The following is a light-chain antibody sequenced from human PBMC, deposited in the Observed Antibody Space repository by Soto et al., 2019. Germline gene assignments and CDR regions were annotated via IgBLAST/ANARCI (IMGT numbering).Light chain of an antibody. CDR3: TSYTTTNTLYV. CDR1: NSDVGAYNY. Sequence: QSVLTQPASVSGSPGQSITIPCTGTNSDVGAYNYVSWYQHHPGKAPKLMIYEVFTRSSGVSSRFSGSKSGSTASLTISGLQAEDEADYYCTSYTTTNTLYVFGTGTQ. CDR2: EVF. V-gene: IGLV2-14*01. J-gene: IGLJ1*01.